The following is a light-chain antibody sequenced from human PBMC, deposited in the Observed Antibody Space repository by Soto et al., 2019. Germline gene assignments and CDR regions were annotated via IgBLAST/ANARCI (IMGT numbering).Light chain of an antibody. Sequence: QSVLTQPASVSGSPGQSIAISCTGTSSDVGDYNYVSWYQQHPGKAPKLMIYDVSKRPSGASDRFSGSKSGNTASLTISGLHTEDEADYYCCSYAGGYTFVFGTGTKVTVL. CDR2: DVS. CDR3: CSYAGGYTFV. CDR1: SSDVGDYNY. J-gene: IGLJ1*01. V-gene: IGLV2-11*01.